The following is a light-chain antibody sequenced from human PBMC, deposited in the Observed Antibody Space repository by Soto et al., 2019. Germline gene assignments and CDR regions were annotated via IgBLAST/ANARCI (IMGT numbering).Light chain of an antibody. V-gene: IGKV3-15*01. CDR3: QQYNNWPTYT. J-gene: IGKJ2*01. CDR2: AAS. Sequence: EIVMTQSPATLSVSPGERATLSCRASQSVSSNLAWYQQKPGQAPRLLISAASTRATGIPARFSGSGSGTEFTLTISSLQSEDFAVYYCQQYNNWPTYTFCQGTKLEIK. CDR1: QSVSSN.